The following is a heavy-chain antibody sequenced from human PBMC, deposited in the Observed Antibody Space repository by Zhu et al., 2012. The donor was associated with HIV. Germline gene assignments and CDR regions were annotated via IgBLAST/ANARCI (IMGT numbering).Heavy chain of an antibody. V-gene: IGHV4-39*07. Sequence: QVQLQESGPGLVKPSETLSLTCTVSGGSISSSSYYWGWIRQPPGKGLEWIGSIYYSGSTYYNPSLKSRVTISVDTSKNQFSLKLSSVTAADTAVYYCARHYGDYLHGRYYFDYWGQGTLVTVSS. CDR2: IYYSGST. CDR3: ARHYGDYLHGRYYFDY. CDR1: GGSISSSSYY. D-gene: IGHD4-17*01. J-gene: IGHJ4*02.